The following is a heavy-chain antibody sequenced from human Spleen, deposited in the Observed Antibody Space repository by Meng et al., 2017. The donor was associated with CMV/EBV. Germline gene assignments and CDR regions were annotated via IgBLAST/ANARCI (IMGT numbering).Heavy chain of an antibody. CDR1: GYIFTGYY. D-gene: IGHD3-16*01. CDR3: ARGSYEGWFDP. Sequence: ASVKVSCKTSGYIFTGYYVHWVRQAPGQGLEWVGWIHSYNDDTHYGEKFQGRVTVTRDASINTVYMELRSLRSDDTAVYYCARGSYEGWFDPWGQGTLVTVS. J-gene: IGHJ5*02. CDR2: IHSYNDDT. V-gene: IGHV1-2*02.